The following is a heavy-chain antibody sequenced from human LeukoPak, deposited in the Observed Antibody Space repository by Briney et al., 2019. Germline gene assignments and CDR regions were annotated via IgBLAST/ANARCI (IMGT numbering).Heavy chain of an antibody. J-gene: IGHJ4*02. V-gene: IGHV3-74*01. CDR1: GFTFSSYW. Sequence: GGSLRLSCAASGFTFSSYWMHWVRQAPGKRLVWGSRIDGDGSSTSYADSVKGRFTISRDNAKNTLYLQMNSLRAEDTAVYYCARTIVGAAFDYWGQGTLVTVSS. CDR3: ARTIVGAAFDY. D-gene: IGHD1-26*01. CDR2: IDGDGSST.